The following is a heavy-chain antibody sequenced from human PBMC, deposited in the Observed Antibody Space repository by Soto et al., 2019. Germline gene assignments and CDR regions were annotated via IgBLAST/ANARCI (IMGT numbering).Heavy chain of an antibody. CDR2: IRSKAYGGTT. Sequence: GGSQRLSCTASGFTFGDYAMSWFRQAPGKGLERVGFIRSKAYGGTTEYAASVKGRFTISRDDSKSIAYLQMNSLKTEDTAVYYCTRTDIVVVVAATGAFDIWGQGTMVTVSS. D-gene: IGHD2-15*01. J-gene: IGHJ3*02. V-gene: IGHV3-49*03. CDR3: TRTDIVVVVAATGAFDI. CDR1: GFTFGDYA.